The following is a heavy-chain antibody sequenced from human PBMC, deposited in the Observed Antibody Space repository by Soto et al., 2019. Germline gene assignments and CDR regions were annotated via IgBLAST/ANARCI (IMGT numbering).Heavy chain of an antibody. V-gene: IGHV5-51*01. CDR1: GYSFTSYW. CDR3: ASCCYSNVRRVSYYMDV. D-gene: IGHD4-4*01. Sequence: GESLKISCKGSGYSFTSYWIGWVRQMPGKGLEWMGIIYPGDSDTRYSPSFQGQVTISADKSISTAYLQWSSLKASDTAMYYCASCCYSNVRRVSYYMDVWGKGTTVTVSS. CDR2: IYPGDSDT. J-gene: IGHJ6*03.